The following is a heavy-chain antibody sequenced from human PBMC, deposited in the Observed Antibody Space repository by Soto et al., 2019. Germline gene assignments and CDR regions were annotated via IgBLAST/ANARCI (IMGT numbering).Heavy chain of an antibody. Sequence: QVQLQESGPGLVKPSETLSLTCTVSGGFISSYYWSWIRQPPGKGLEWIGYIYYSGSTNYNPSLKRRVTISIDKSKNQFSLKLSSVTAADTAVYYCARGAHYWGQGTLVTVSS. CDR1: GGFISSYY. J-gene: IGHJ4*02. CDR3: ARGAHY. CDR2: IYYSGST. V-gene: IGHV4-59*01.